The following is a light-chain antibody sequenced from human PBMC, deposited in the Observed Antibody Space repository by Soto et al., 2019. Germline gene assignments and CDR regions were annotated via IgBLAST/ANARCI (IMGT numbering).Light chain of an antibody. CDR2: AAS. V-gene: IGKV1-12*01. CDR3: QRADSFPLT. Sequence: DIQMTQSPSSVSASIGDRVTISCRASQSIYKWLVWYQQKPGKAPKLLIYAASSLQSGVPLRFSGSEYGKDFPLTTTSLHPKNFATYYFQRADSFPLTFGGGTKVDIK. CDR1: QSIYKW. J-gene: IGKJ4*01.